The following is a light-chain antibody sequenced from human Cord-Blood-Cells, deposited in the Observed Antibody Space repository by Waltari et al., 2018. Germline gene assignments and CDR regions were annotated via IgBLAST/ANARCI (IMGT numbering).Light chain of an antibody. J-gene: IGLJ3*02. V-gene: IGLV2-11*01. CDR2: DVS. CDR3: CSYAGSYTWV. Sequence: QSALTQPRSVSGSPGQSVTISCTGTSSDVGGYNHVSWYQQHPGKAPKPMIYDVSTRPSGVPDRFSGSKSGNTASLTISGLQAEDEADYYCCSYAGSYTWVFGGGTKLTVL. CDR1: SSDVGGYNH.